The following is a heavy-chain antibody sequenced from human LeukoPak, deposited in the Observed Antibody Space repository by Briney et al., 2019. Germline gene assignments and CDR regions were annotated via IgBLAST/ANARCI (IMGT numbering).Heavy chain of an antibody. D-gene: IGHD3-22*01. CDR1: GYTLTGLS. V-gene: IGHV1-24*01. J-gene: IGHJ3*02. Sequence: ASVKVSCKVSGYTLTGLSMHWVRQAPGKGLEWMGGFDPEDGETIYAQKFQGRVTMTEDTSTDTAYMELSSLRSEDTAVYYCATTKGFYDSSGYYHDAFDIWGQGTMVTVSS. CDR2: FDPEDGET. CDR3: ATTKGFYDSSGYYHDAFDI.